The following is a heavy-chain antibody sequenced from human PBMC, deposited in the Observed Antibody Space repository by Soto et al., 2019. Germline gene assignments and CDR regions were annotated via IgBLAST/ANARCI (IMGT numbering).Heavy chain of an antibody. V-gene: IGHV1-2*02. Sequence: ASVKVSCKASGYTFTGYYMHCVRQAPGQGLEWMGWINPNSGGTNYAQKFQGRVTMTRDTSISTAYMELSRLRSDDTAVYYSAREGLSADYYYCGMDVWGQGTIVTVSS. D-gene: IGHD2-15*01. J-gene: IGHJ6*02. CDR3: AREGLSADYYYCGMDV. CDR2: INPNSGGT. CDR1: GYTFTGYY.